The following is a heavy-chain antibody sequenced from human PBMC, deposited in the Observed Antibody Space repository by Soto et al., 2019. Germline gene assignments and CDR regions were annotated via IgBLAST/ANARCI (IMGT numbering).Heavy chain of an antibody. CDR3: ARDARYCSGGSCCCGMDV. CDR2: ISSSSSYI. D-gene: IGHD2-15*01. V-gene: IGHV3-21*01. CDR1: GFTFSSYS. J-gene: IGHJ6*02. Sequence: PGGSLRLSCAASGFTFSSYSMNWVRQAPGKGLEWASSISSSSSYIYYADSVKGRFTISRDNAKNSLYLQMNSLRAEDTAVYYCARDARYCSGGSCCCGMDVWGQGTTVTVYS.